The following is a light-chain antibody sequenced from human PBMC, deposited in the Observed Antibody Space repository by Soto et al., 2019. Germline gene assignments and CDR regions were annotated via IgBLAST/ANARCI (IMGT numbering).Light chain of an antibody. CDR2: GAS. V-gene: IGKV3-15*01. CDR1: ESVRSN. Sequence: EIVLTQSPAALSVSPGERATLSCRASESVRSNLAWFQQKPGQAPRLLIFGASTRATGIPTRFTGSGSGTEFTLTIGSLQSEDLAVYCCQQYYNWPAYTFGQGTRLESK. J-gene: IGKJ5*01. CDR3: QQYYNWPAYT.